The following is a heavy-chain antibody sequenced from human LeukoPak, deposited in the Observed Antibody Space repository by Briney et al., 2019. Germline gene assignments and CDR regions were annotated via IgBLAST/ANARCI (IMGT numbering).Heavy chain of an antibody. CDR1: GFTFSSYW. CDR3: ARGTPAIWFGEFGGYPHPPTNSPFDP. CDR2: INSDGSST. V-gene: IGHV3-74*01. D-gene: IGHD3-10*01. Sequence: QPGGSLRLSCAASGFTFSSYWMHWVRQAPGKGLVWVSRINSDGSSTSYADSVKGRFTISRDNAKNTLYLQMNSLRAEDTAVYYCARGTPAIWFGEFGGYPHPPTNSPFDPWGQGTLVTVSS. J-gene: IGHJ5*02.